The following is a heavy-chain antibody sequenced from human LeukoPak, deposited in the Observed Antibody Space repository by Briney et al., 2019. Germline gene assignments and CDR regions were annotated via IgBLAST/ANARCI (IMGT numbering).Heavy chain of an antibody. CDR2: IYYSGST. V-gene: IGHV4-30-4*01. CDR1: GGSIGSDDYY. Sequence: SETLSLTCTVSGGSIGSDDYYCSWIRQPPGKGLEWIGCIYYSGSTYYNPSLKSRVTISVDTSKNQFSLKLNSVTAADTAVYYCARGVERIFGVVNWFDPWGQGTPVTVSS. J-gene: IGHJ5*02. CDR3: ARGVERIFGVVNWFDP. D-gene: IGHD3-3*01.